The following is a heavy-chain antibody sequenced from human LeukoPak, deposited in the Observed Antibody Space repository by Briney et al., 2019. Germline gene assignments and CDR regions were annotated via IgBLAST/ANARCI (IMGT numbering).Heavy chain of an antibody. J-gene: IGHJ6*03. CDR2: IWYDGSNK. V-gene: IGHV3-33*08. CDR3: ARARGWGVNYYYYYMDV. CDR1: GFTFNTFN. Sequence: QPGGSLRLSCAASGFTFNTFNMNWVRQAPGKGLEWVALIWYDGSNKYYADSVKGRFTTSRDNSKNTLYLQMNSLRAEDTAVYYCARARGWGVNYYYYYMDVWGKGTTVTVSS. D-gene: IGHD3-10*01.